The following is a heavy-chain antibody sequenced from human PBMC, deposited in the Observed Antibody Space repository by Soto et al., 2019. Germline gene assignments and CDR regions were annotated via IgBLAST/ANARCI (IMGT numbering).Heavy chain of an antibody. CDR3: ARVSYYYDSSGDTEDWYFDL. Sequence: QVQLQESGPGLVKPSQTLSLTCTVSGGSISSGDYYWSWIRQPPGKGLEWIGYIYYSGSTSYNPSLMSRVTISVDTSKNQFSLKLSSVTAADTAVYYCARVSYYYDSSGDTEDWYFDLWGRGTLVTVSS. J-gene: IGHJ2*01. CDR1: GGSISSGDYY. D-gene: IGHD3-22*01. CDR2: IYYSGST. V-gene: IGHV4-30-4*01.